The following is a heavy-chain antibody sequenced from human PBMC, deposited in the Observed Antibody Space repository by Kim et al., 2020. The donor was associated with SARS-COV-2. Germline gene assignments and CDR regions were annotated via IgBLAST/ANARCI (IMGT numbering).Heavy chain of an antibody. V-gene: IGHV1-24*01. CDR2: DPEDGET. CDR3: ATGLVN. J-gene: IGHJ4*02. D-gene: IGHD1-26*01. Sequence: DPEDGETIYEQKFQGRVTMTEDTSTDTAYMELSSLRSEDTAVYYCATGLVNWGQGTLVTVSS.